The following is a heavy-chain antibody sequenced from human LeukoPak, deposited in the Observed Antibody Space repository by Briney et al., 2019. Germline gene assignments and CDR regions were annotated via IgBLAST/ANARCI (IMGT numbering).Heavy chain of an antibody. CDR1: GFTFSSYA. Sequence: GGSLRLSCAVSGFTFSSYAMNWVRQAPGKGLEWVSGISGSGAGTYYADSVKGRFTISRDNSKNTLYLQMNSLRAEDTAVYYCAKMVREFYTISYYFDYWGQGTVVTVSS. CDR2: ISGSGAGT. V-gene: IGHV3-23*01. CDR3: AKMVREFYTISYYFDY. D-gene: IGHD2-8*01. J-gene: IGHJ4*02.